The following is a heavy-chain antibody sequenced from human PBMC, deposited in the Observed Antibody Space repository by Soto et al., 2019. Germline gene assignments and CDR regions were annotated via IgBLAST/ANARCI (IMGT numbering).Heavy chain of an antibody. CDR3: ARRDRSGFSYWLDT. V-gene: IGHV4-31*03. J-gene: IGHJ5*02. D-gene: IGHD3-22*01. Sequence: SETLSLTCTVSGGSISDGYYWTWIRQHPGKGLEWIGSISASGSTSYNPSLKGRLTVSVDKSKNQFSLNLRSVTAADTAVYYCARRDRSGFSYWLDTWGQGTLVTVSS. CDR1: GGSISDGYY. CDR2: ISASGST.